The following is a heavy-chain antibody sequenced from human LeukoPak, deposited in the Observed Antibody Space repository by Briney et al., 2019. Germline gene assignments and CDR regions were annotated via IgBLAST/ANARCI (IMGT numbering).Heavy chain of an antibody. V-gene: IGHV3-7*03. CDR3: AREGYDTSILFDY. CDR1: GFTFSSYW. J-gene: IGHJ4*02. Sequence: GGSLRLSCAASGFTFSSYWMSWVRHAPGKGLEWVANIKQDGSEKYYVDSVKGRFTISRDNAKNSLYLQMNSLRAEDTAVYYCAREGYDTSILFDYWGQGTLVTVSS. CDR2: IKQDGSEK. D-gene: IGHD3-9*01.